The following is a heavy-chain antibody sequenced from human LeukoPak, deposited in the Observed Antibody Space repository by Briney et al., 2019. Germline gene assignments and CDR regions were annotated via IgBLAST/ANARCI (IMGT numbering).Heavy chain of an antibody. CDR2: ISGSGGST. Sequence: GGSLRLSCAASGFTFSSYAMSWVRQAPGKGLEWVSAISGSGGSTYYADSVKGRFTISRDNSKNTLYLQMNSLRAKDTAVYYCAKSSYYDASGYYREYYFDSWGQGTLVTVSS. D-gene: IGHD3-22*01. V-gene: IGHV3-23*01. CDR1: GFTFSSYA. J-gene: IGHJ4*02. CDR3: AKSSYYDASGYYREYYFDS.